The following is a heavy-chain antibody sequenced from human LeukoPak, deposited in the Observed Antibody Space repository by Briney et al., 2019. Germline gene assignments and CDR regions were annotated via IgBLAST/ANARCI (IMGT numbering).Heavy chain of an antibody. D-gene: IGHD6-13*01. J-gene: IGHJ5*02. V-gene: IGHV4-30-2*01. CDR2: IYHSGST. CDR3: ARNSGGVAAAVADP. Sequence: SETLSLTCAVSGGSISSGGYSWSWIRQPPGKGLEWIGYIYHSGSTYYNPSLKSRVTISVDRSKNQFSLKLSSVTAADTAVYYCARNSGGVAAAVADPWGQGTLVTVSS. CDR1: GGSISSGGYS.